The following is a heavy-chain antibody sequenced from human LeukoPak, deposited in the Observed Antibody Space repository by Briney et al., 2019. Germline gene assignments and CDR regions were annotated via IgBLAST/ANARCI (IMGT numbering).Heavy chain of an antibody. CDR3: ARDAFWSGYYPSHYYYYYYMDV. CDR2: IFYSGST. V-gene: IGHV4-59*12. D-gene: IGHD3-3*01. CDR1: GGSIRSFY. Sequence: SDTLSLTCTVSGGSIRSFYWSWIRQPPGKGLEWIGYIFYSGSTNYNPSLKSRVTISVDTSKNQFSLKLSSVTAADTAVYYCARDAFWSGYYPSHYYYYYYMDVWGKGTTVTVSS. J-gene: IGHJ6*03.